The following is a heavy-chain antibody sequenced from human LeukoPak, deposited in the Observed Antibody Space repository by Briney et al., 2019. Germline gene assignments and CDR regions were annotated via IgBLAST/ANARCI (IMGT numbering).Heavy chain of an antibody. D-gene: IGHD6-13*01. CDR3: ARCVRAAAGTRCGMDV. CDR2: ISYDGSNK. CDR1: GFTFSSYA. Sequence: GRSLRLSCAASGFTFSSYAMHWVRQAPGKGLEWVAVISYDGSNKYYADSVKGRFTISRDNSKNTLYLQMNSLRAEDTAVYYCARCVRAAAGTRCGMDVWGQGTTVTVSS. V-gene: IGHV3-30-3*01. J-gene: IGHJ6*02.